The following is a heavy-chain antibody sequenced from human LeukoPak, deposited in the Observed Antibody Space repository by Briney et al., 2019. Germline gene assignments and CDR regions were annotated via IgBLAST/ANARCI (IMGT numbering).Heavy chain of an antibody. CDR3: AKSPSGWYWGGVDY. J-gene: IGHJ4*02. D-gene: IGHD6-19*01. CDR1: GFTFSSYG. Sequence: GRSLRLSCAASGFTFSSYGMHWVRQAPGKGLEWVAVISYDGSNKYYADSVKGRFTISRDNSKNTLYLQMNSLRAEDTAVYYCAKSPSGWYWGGVDYWGQGTLVTVSS. CDR2: ISYDGSNK. V-gene: IGHV3-30*18.